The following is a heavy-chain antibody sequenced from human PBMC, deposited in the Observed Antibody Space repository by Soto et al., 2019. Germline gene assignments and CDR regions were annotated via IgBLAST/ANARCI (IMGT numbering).Heavy chain of an antibody. D-gene: IGHD3-9*01. CDR2: ISNSGDAR. V-gene: IGHV3-11*01. CDR1: GFIFIDSY. CDR3: ARRYRTLTGFAPGGY. J-gene: IGHJ4*02. Sequence: PVGSLRLSCAASGFIFIDSYMSCILQSPVKVLEWVSYISNSGDARYYADSVRGRFSISRDNAKTSLYLQMNNLRADDTAVYYCARRYRTLTGFAPGGYWGQGTLVTVSS.